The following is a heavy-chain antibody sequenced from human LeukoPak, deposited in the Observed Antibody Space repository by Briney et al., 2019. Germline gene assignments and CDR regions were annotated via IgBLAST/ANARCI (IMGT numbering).Heavy chain of an antibody. CDR2: THYSGST. CDR1: GGSISSSNYY. Sequence: SETLSLTCTVSGGSISSSNYYWAWIRQPPGKGLGWIGTTHYSGSTNYNPSLKSRVTISVDTSKNQFSLKLSSVTAADTAVYYCARLVAAAGSVTIDYWGQGTLVTVSS. V-gene: IGHV4-39*07. D-gene: IGHD6-13*01. J-gene: IGHJ4*02. CDR3: ARLVAAAGSVTIDY.